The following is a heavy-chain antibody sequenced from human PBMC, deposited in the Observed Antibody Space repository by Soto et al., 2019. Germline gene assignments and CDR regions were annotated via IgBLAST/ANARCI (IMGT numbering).Heavy chain of an antibody. J-gene: IGHJ6*03. V-gene: IGHV3-48*01. CDR3: AGYSSSSSRHYDYMDV. Sequence: EVKLVESGGGLVQPGGSLRLSCAASGFPFSDCTMNWVRQAPGKGLEWVSYISGTSNTKYYADSVKGRFTISRDNAQNSLYLQMNSLRAEDTAVYYCAGYSSSSSRHYDYMDVWGKGTTVTVSS. CDR2: ISGTSNTK. CDR1: GFPFSDCT. D-gene: IGHD6-13*01.